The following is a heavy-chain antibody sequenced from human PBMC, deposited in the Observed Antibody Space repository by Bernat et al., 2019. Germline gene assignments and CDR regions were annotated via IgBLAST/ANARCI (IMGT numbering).Heavy chain of an antibody. D-gene: IGHD5-24*01. CDR1: GFTFSSYG. J-gene: IGHJ4*02. CDR2: ISYDGSNK. Sequence: QVQLVESGGGVVQPGRSLRLSCAASGFTFSSYGMHWVRQAPGKGLEWVAVISYDGSNKYYADSVKGRFTISRDNSKNTLYLQMNSLRAEDTAVYYCAKDRSADGYRNFNDYWGQGTLVTFSS. V-gene: IGHV3-30*18. CDR3: AKDRSADGYRNFNDY.